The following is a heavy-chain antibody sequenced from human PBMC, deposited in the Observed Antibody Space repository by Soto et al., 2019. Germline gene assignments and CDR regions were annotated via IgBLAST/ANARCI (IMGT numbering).Heavy chain of an antibody. J-gene: IGHJ3*02. D-gene: IGHD2-2*01. CDR3: ARGRYQLLLDAFDI. CDR1: GFTFCSYG. V-gene: IGHV3-33*01. CDR2: IWYDGSNK. Sequence: GWSLRLSCASSGFTFCSYGMHWVRQAPGKGLEWVAVIWYDGSNKYYADSVKGRFTISRDNSKNTLYLQMNSLRAEDTAVYYCARGRYQLLLDAFDIWGQGTMVTVSS.